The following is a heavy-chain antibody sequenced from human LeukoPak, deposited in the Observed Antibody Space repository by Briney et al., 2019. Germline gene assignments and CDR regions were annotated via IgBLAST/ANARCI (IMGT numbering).Heavy chain of an antibody. Sequence: SETLSLTCAVYGGSFSGYYWSWIRQPPGKGLEWIGEINHSGSTNYNPSLKSRATISVDTSKNQFSLKLSSVTAADTAVYYCASSKVGASLYWGQGTLVTVSS. CDR1: GGSFSGYY. CDR3: ASSKVGASLY. J-gene: IGHJ4*02. CDR2: INHSGST. V-gene: IGHV4-34*01. D-gene: IGHD1-26*01.